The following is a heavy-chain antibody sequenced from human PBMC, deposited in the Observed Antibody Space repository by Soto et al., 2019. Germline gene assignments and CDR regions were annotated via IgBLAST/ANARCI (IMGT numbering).Heavy chain of an antibody. CDR2: MSYDGSDT. Sequence: GGSLRLSCVGSGFIFSNNGMHWVRQTPGKGLEWVAFMSYDGSDTYYADSLKGRYAISRDDAKNSVYLQMNSLRDEDTAFYYCVRGVVVVVGSTAENFDHWGQGTLVTVSS. V-gene: IGHV3-33*08. D-gene: IGHD2-15*01. CDR3: VRGVVVVVGSTAENFDH. CDR1: GFIFSNNG. J-gene: IGHJ4*02.